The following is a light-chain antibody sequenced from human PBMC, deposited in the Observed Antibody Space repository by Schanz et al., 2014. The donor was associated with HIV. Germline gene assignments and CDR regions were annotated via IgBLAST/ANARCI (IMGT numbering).Light chain of an antibody. CDR3: AAWDDRLNGVV. J-gene: IGLJ2*01. CDR2: DVS. CDR1: SSDIGTYNL. Sequence: QSVLTQPASVSGSPGQSITISCTGTSSDIGTYNLVSWYQQHPGKAPKLMIYDVSNRPSGVSFRFSGSKSGTSASLAISGLQSEDEADYYCAAWDDRLNGVVFGGGTKLTVL. V-gene: IGLV2-14*02.